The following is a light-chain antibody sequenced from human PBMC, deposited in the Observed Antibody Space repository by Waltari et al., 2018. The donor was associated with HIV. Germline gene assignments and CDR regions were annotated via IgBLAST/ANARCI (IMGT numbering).Light chain of an antibody. Sequence: TQPASVSGSLGQSVTISCTGTSSDVGGYEYVSWYQHHPDKAPKLIIYEVNKRPSGVPDRFSGSKSDNTASLTVAGLQDDDEAHYYCASYGDTNRVLFGGGTRVTVL. CDR2: EVN. V-gene: IGLV2-8*01. CDR1: SSDVGGYEY. J-gene: IGLJ6*01. CDR3: ASYGDTNRVL.